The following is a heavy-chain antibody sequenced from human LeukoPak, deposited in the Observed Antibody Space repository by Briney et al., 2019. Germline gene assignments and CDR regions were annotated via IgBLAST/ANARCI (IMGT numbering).Heavy chain of an antibody. CDR2: IWNDGSKQ. V-gene: IGHV3-33*01. J-gene: IGHJ4*02. Sequence: PGTSLRLSCAASGFTFSSYGMHWVRQAPGKGLEWVAVIWNDGSKQSYVDSVKGRFTISRDDSKNTLYLQMNSLRAEDTAVYYWARFRSGWYVDYWGQGTLVTVSS. CDR1: GFTFSSYG. D-gene: IGHD6-19*01. CDR3: ARFRSGWYVDY.